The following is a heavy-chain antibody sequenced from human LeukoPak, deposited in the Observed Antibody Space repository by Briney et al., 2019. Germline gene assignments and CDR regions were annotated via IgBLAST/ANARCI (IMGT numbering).Heavy chain of an antibody. D-gene: IGHD3-10*01. CDR2: ISSNGGST. CDR3: ARAIAAARGINYFDY. Sequence: GGSLRLSCAASGFTFSSYAMHWVRQAPGKGLEYVSAISSNGGSTYYANSVKGRFTISRDNSKNTLYPQMGSLRAEDMAVYYCARAIAAARGINYFDYWGQGTLVTVSS. CDR1: GFTFSSYA. V-gene: IGHV3-64*01. J-gene: IGHJ4*02.